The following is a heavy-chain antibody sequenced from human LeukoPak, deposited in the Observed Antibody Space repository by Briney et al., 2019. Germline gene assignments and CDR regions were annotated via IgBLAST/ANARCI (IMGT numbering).Heavy chain of an antibody. V-gene: IGHV3-74*01. Sequence: GGSLRLSCAASGFTSSSYAMSWVRQAPGKGLVWVSRIKGDGSHTIYADSVKGRFTISRDNAKNTLYLQMKSLRAEDTAVYYCVRDWDHFDFDSWGLGTLVTVSS. D-gene: IGHD3-9*01. CDR3: VRDWDHFDFDS. CDR2: IKGDGSHT. CDR1: GFTSSSYA. J-gene: IGHJ5*01.